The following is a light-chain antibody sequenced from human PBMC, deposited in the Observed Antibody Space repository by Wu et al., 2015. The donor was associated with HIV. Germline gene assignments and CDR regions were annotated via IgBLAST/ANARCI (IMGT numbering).Light chain of an antibody. CDR3: QQYNNWPPWT. Sequence: DIVLAQSPGILSLSSGERATLSCRASQSVGAYLAWFQQKPGQAPRLLIYDASTRAAGIPARFSGSGSGTEFTLTISSLQSEDFAVYYCQQYNNWPPWTFGQGTKVEIK. V-gene: IGKV3D-15*01. CDR2: DAS. J-gene: IGKJ1*01. CDR1: QSVGAY.